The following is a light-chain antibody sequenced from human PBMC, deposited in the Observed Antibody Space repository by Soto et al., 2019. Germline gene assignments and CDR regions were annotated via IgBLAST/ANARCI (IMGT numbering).Light chain of an antibody. CDR1: SSDVGGYNY. J-gene: IGLJ2*01. CDR3: SSYTSSSTLGVV. CDR2: EVS. Sequence: QSVLTQPASVSGSPGQSITISCTGTSSDVGGYNYVSWYQQHPGKAPKLMIYEVSNRPSGVSNRFSGSKSGNTASLTISGLQAEDEADYYCSSYTSSSTLGVVFVGGTKLTVL. V-gene: IGLV2-14*01.